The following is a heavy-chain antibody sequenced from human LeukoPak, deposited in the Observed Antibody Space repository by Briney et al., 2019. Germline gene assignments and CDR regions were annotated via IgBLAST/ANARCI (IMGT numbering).Heavy chain of an antibody. CDR1: GFTFSSYA. V-gene: IGHV3-23*01. Sequence: GGSLRLSCAASGFTFSSYAMSWVRQAPGKGLEWVSAISGSGGSTYYSDSVKGRFTISRDNSRATLFLQMNSLRAEDTAVYYCGKGGFYGDSGDYWGQGTPVSVSS. CDR2: ISGSGGST. CDR3: GKGGFYGDSGDY. J-gene: IGHJ4*02. D-gene: IGHD4-17*01.